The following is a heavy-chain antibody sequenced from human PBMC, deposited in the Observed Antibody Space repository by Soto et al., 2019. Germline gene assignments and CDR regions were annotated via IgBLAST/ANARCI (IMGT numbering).Heavy chain of an antibody. CDR1: GFTFSSYD. V-gene: IGHV3-33*01. Sequence: GGSLRLSCAASGFTFSSYDMHWVRQAPGKGLEWVAVIWYDGSNKYYADSVKGRFTISRDNSKNTLYLQMNSLRAEDTAVYYCARANSGYDYYYYYRMDVWGQGTKVTVSS. J-gene: IGHJ6*02. CDR3: ARANSGYDYYYYYRMDV. CDR2: IWYDGSNK. D-gene: IGHD5-12*01.